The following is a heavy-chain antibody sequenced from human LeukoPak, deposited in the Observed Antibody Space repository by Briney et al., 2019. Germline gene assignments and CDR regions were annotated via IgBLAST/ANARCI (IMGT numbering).Heavy chain of an antibody. CDR2: ISYDGSNK. Sequence: GGSLRLSCAASGFTFSSYGMHWVRQAPGKGLEWVAVISYDGSNKYYADSVKGRFTISRDNSKSTLYLQMNSLRAEDTAVYYCARDGYDSSGCDYWGQGTLVTVSS. D-gene: IGHD3-22*01. CDR1: GFTFSSYG. V-gene: IGHV3-30*03. J-gene: IGHJ4*02. CDR3: ARDGYDSSGCDY.